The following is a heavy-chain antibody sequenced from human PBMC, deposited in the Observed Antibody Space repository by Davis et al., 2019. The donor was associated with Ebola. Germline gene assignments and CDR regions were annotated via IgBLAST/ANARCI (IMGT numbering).Heavy chain of an antibody. CDR2: IYTGDSDT. J-gene: IGHJ3*02. CDR3: ASLRRTITGMDDAFDI. Sequence: GESLKISCKASGNSFASHWIGWVRQMPGKGLEWMGIIYTGDSDTRYSPSFRGQVTISADKSNKTAFLQWSSLKASDTAMYYCASLRRTITGMDDAFDIWGQGTMVTVSS. V-gene: IGHV5-51*01. CDR1: GNSFASHW. D-gene: IGHD2-8*02.